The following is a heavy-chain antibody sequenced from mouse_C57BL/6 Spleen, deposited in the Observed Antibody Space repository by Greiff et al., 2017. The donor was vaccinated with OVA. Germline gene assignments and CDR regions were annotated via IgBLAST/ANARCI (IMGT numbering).Heavy chain of an antibody. CDR1: GYTFTSYG. Sequence: VQLQQSGAELARPGASVKLSCKSSGYTFTSYGISWVKQRTGQGLEWIGAIYPRSGNTYYNEKFKGKTTLTADKSSSTADMELRSLTSEDSAVYFCARTGPDYGGQGTTLTVSS. V-gene: IGHV1-81*01. CDR2: IYPRSGNT. D-gene: IGHD4-1*01. CDR3: ARTGPDY. J-gene: IGHJ2*01.